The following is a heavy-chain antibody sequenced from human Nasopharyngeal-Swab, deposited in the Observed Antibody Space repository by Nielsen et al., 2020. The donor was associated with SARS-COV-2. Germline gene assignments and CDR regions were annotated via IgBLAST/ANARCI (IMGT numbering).Heavy chain of an antibody. CDR2: ISYDGSNK. J-gene: IGHJ6*02. D-gene: IGHD1-7*01. V-gene: IGHV3-30-3*01. CDR1: GFTFSSYA. Sequence: GGSLRLSCAASGFTFSSYAMHWVRQAPGKGLEWVAVISYDGSNKYYADSVKGRFTISRDNSKNTLYLQMNSLRAEDTAVYYRARDLTGTGYYGMDVWGQGTTVTVSS. CDR3: ARDLTGTGYYGMDV.